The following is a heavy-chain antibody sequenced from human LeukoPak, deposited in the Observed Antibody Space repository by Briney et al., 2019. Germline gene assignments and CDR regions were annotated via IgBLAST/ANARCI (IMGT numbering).Heavy chain of an antibody. CDR1: GFTFSNAW. Sequence: GSLRLSCAASGFTFSNAWMSWVRQPPGKGLEWIGEINHSGSTNYNPSLKSRVTISVDTSKNQFSLKLSSVAAADTAVYYCASVMITFGGVIVRHFDYWGQGTLVTVSS. D-gene: IGHD3-16*02. CDR2: INHSGST. J-gene: IGHJ4*02. V-gene: IGHV4-34*01. CDR3: ASVMITFGGVIVRHFDY.